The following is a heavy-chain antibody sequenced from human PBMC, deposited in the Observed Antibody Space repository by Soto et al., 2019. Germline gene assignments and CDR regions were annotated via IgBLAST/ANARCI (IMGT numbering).Heavy chain of an antibody. CDR2: IVSSSNTI. Sequence: EVPLVESGGGLVQPGGSLRLSCTASGFTFNNYNMNWVRQAPGMGLEWLSYIVSSSNTIYYADSVKGRFTISRDNAKNSLYLQMNSLRDEDTAVYYCVRDPATFYYGMDVWGRGTTVTVSS. J-gene: IGHJ6*02. CDR3: VRDPATFYYGMDV. V-gene: IGHV3-48*02. CDR1: GFTFNNYN.